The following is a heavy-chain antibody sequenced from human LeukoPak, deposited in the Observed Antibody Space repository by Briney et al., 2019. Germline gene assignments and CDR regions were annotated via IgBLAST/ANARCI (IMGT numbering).Heavy chain of an antibody. CDR2: ISGSGTTI. Sequence: GGSLGLSCAASGFTFSRYEMNWVRQAPGKGLEWVSYISGSGTTIYYADSVKGRFTMSRDNAKNSVYLQKGSLRAEDTAVYFCARAGGSYPWYYMDVWGKGTTVTVSS. D-gene: IGHD1-26*01. CDR3: ARAGGSYPWYYMDV. J-gene: IGHJ6*03. CDR1: GFTFSRYE. V-gene: IGHV3-48*03.